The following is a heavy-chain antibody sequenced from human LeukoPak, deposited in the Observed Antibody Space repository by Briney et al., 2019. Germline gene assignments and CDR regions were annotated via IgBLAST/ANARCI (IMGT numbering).Heavy chain of an antibody. D-gene: IGHD5-12*01. CDR2: IYYSGST. CDR1: GGSVSSGSYY. Sequence: RPSETLSLTCTVSGGSVSSGSYYWSWIRQPPGKGLEWIGYIYYSGSTNYNPSLKSRVTISVDTSKNQFSLKLSSVTAADTAVYYCARGRYSGYDYSDWFDPWGQGTLVTVSS. CDR3: ARGRYSGYDYSDWFDP. V-gene: IGHV4-61*01. J-gene: IGHJ5*02.